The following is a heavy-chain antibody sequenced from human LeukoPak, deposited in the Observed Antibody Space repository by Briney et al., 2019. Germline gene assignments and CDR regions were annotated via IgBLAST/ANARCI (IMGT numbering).Heavy chain of an antibody. Sequence: GGSLRLSCAASGFTFSSYGMHWVRQAPGKGLEWVAVISYDGSNKYYADSVKGRFTISRDNAKNSLYLQMNSLRAEDTAVYYCAREEWLEDYWGQGTLVTVSS. CDR3: AREEWLEDY. D-gene: IGHD6-19*01. CDR1: GFTFSSYG. V-gene: IGHV3-30*03. CDR2: ISYDGSNK. J-gene: IGHJ4*02.